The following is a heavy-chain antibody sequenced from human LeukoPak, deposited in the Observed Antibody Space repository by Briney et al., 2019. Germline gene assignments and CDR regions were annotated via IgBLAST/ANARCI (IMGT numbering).Heavy chain of an antibody. V-gene: IGHV3-30*18. CDR3: AKDWWVWNLGGMDV. J-gene: IGHJ6*02. CDR1: GFTFSTYG. CDR2: ISYDGSNK. Sequence: GGSLRLSCAASGFTFSTYGMHWVRQAPGKGLEWVAVISYDGSNKYYTDSVKGRFTISRDKSMNTLYLQMNSLRAEDTAVYYCAKDWWVWNLGGMDVWGQGTTVTVSS. D-gene: IGHD2-8*02.